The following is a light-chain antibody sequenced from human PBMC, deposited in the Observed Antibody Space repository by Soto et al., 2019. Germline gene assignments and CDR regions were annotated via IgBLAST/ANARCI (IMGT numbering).Light chain of an antibody. CDR3: QQYDKWPRT. CDR1: QSVSNNY. J-gene: IGKJ1*01. V-gene: IGKV3-20*01. Sequence: DIVLTQSPGTLSLSPGERATLSCRASQSVSNNYLAWYQQKPGQAPRLLIYGASNRATGIPDRFSGSGSGTDFTLTISRLEPEDFAVYYCQQYDKWPRTFGQGTKVDIK. CDR2: GAS.